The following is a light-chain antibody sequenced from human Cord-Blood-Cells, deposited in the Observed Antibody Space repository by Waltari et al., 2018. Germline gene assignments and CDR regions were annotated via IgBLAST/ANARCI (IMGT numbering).Light chain of an antibody. CDR3: QKYNSAPWT. CDR2: ASS. V-gene: IGKV1-27*01. Sequence: DIQMTQTPSSLSASVGDRVTLTCRASQVISNYLAWYQQKPGKVPKLLIYASSTLQSGVPSRCSGSGSGTDFTLTISSLQPEDVATYYCQKYNSAPWTFGQGTKVEIK. J-gene: IGKJ1*01. CDR1: QVISNY.